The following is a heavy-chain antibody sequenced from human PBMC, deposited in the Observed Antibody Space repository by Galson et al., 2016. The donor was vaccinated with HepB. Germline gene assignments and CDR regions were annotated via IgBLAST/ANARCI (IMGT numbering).Heavy chain of an antibody. J-gene: IGHJ4*02. CDR1: RNSFITYW. CDR2: IYPGGSDT. CDR3: ARLAYGGNYFDY. Sequence: QSGAEVKKPGESLKISCKGSRNSFITYWIGWVRQMPGKGLEWMGIIYPGGSDTRYSPSFQGQVAISADKSISTAYLQWSSLKASDTAMYYCARLAYGGNYFDYWGQGTLVTVSS. V-gene: IGHV5-51*01. D-gene: IGHD4-23*01.